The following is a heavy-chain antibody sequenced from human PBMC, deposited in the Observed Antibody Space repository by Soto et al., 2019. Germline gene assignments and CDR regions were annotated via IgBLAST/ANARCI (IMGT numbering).Heavy chain of an antibody. V-gene: IGHV4-31*03. CDR3: ARYYYDSSGYFDY. CDR2: IYYSGST. Sequence: SETLSLTCTVSGGSISSGGYYWSWIRQHPGKGLEWIGYIYYSGSTYYNPSLKSRVTISVDTSKNQFSLKLSSVTAADTAVYYCARYYYDSSGYFDYWGQGTLVTVSS. D-gene: IGHD3-22*01. CDR1: GGSISSGGYY. J-gene: IGHJ4*02.